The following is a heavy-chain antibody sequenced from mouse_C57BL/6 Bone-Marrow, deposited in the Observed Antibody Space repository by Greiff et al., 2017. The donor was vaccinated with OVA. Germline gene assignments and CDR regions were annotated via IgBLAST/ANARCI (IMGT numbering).Heavy chain of an antibody. CDR2: IDPSDSET. Sequence: VQLQQPGAELVRPGSSVKLSCKASGYTFTSYWMHWVKQRPIQGLEWIGNIDPSDSETHYNQKFKDKATLTVDKSSSTAYMQLSSLTSEDSAVYYCARKGGRYSYAMDYWGQGTSVTVSA. CDR3: ARKGGRYSYAMDY. CDR1: GYTFTSYW. V-gene: IGHV1-52*01. D-gene: IGHD2-12*01. J-gene: IGHJ4*01.